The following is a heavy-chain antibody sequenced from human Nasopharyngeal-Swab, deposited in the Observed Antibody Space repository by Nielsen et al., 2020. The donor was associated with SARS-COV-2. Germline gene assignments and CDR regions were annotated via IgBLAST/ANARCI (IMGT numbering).Heavy chain of an antibody. CDR1: GFTFSSYA. Sequence: GESLKISCAASGFTFSSYAMYWVRQAPGKGLEYASAISSNGGSTYYAHSVKGRFTISRDNSKNTLFLQMGSLRADDMAVYYCARDGYFGSGSYPNTDYYYYGMDVWGQGTTVTVSS. D-gene: IGHD3-10*01. J-gene: IGHJ6*02. CDR3: ARDGYFGSGSYPNTDYYYYGMDV. CDR2: ISSNGGST. V-gene: IGHV3-64*01.